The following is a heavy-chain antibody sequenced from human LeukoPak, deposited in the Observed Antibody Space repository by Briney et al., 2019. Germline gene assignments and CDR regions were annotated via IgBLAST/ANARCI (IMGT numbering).Heavy chain of an antibody. D-gene: IGHD3-10*01. J-gene: IGHJ4*02. CDR1: GYSISSGYY. CDR3: ARGKVRGVIPRPYFDY. V-gene: IGHV4-38-2*02. CDR2: IYYSGST. Sequence: SETLSLTCTVSGYSISSGYYWGWIRQPPGKGLEWIGSIYYSGSTYYNPSLKSRVTISVDTSKNQFSLKLSSVTAADTAVYYCARGKVRGVIPRPYFDYWGQGTLVTVSS.